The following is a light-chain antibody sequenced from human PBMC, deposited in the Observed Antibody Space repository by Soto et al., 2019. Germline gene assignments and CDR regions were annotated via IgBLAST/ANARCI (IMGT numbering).Light chain of an antibody. CDR1: SSDVGSYNR. V-gene: IGLV2-18*02. CDR3: SSYTSSSAWV. Sequence: QSALTQPPSVSGSPGQSVTISCTGTSSDVGSYNRVSWYQQPPGTVPKLMIYEVSNRPSGVPDRFSGSKSGNTASLTISGLQAKDEADYYCSSYTSSSAWVFGGGTKLTVL. J-gene: IGLJ2*01. CDR2: EVS.